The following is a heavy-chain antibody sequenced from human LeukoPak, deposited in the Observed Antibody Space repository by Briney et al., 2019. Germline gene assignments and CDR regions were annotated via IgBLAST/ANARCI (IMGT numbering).Heavy chain of an antibody. CDR2: IRYDGSNK. D-gene: IGHD2-8*01. Sequence: PGGSLRLSCAASGFTFSSYGMHWVRQAPGKGLEWVAFIRYDGSNKYYADSVKGRFTISRDNSKNTLYLQMNSLRAEDTAVYYCARDPWVLMVYATRNGAFDIWGQGTMVTVSS. CDR3: ARDPWVLMVYATRNGAFDI. CDR1: GFTFSSYG. J-gene: IGHJ3*02. V-gene: IGHV3-30*02.